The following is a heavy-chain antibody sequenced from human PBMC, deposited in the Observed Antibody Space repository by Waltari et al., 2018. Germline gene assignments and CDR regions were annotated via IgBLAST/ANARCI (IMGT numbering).Heavy chain of an antibody. V-gene: IGHV4-59*13. CDR3: ARAVYTFDSRWHYDL. CDR2: IYVNGAT. J-gene: IGHJ2*01. D-gene: IGHD2-2*02. CDR1: GGSMKTYY. Sequence: QVHLQESGPGLVKPSETLSLTCTVSGGSMKTYYWTWLRQSPGKGLEWSGYIYVNGATNYNPSLQSRVTISLDTSKNQFSLQLRSVTAADTAIYFCARAVYTFDSRWHYDLWGRGTLVTVSS.